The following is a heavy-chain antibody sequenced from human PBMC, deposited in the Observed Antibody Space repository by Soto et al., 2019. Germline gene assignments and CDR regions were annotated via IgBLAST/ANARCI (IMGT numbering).Heavy chain of an antibody. V-gene: IGHV4-59*01. Sequence: QVQLQESGPGLVKPSETLSLTCTVSGGSISSYYWSWIRQPPGKGLEWIGYIYYSGSTNYNPSLKSRVTISVDTSKNQFSLKLSSVTAADTAVYYCARSYCSGGSCYGYYYYGMDVWGQGTTVTVSS. CDR2: IYYSGST. J-gene: IGHJ6*02. CDR3: ARSYCSGGSCYGYYYYGMDV. D-gene: IGHD2-15*01. CDR1: GGSISSYY.